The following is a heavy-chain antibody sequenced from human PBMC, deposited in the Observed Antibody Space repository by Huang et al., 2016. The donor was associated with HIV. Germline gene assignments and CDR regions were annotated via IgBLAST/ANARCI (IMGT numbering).Heavy chain of an antibody. CDR3: ARLSTTWYFDY. CDR2: IYPGDSDT. J-gene: IGHJ4*02. V-gene: IGHV5-51*01. D-gene: IGHD1-1*01. CDR1: GYSFTSYW. Sequence: EVQLVQSGAEVKKPGESLKISCKGSGYSFTSYWIGGVCQMPGKGLEWMGIIYPGDSDTRYSPSFQGQVTSAADKSISTAYLQWSSLKASDTAMYYRARLSTTWYFDYWGQGTLVTVSS.